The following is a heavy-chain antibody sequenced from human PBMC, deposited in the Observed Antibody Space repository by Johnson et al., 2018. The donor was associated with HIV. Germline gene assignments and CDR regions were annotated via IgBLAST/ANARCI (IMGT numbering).Heavy chain of an antibody. Sequence: MQLVESGGGVVQPGGSLRLSCAASGFTLSNHWMSWVRQAPGKGLEWVANIKQDGSEKSYVDSVKGRFTISRDNAKNSLYLQMNSLRAEDTAVYYCARDSQWEIRPDAFDIWGQGTMVTVSS. V-gene: IGHV3-7*05. D-gene: IGHD1-26*01. J-gene: IGHJ3*02. CDR2: IKQDGSEK. CDR3: ARDSQWEIRPDAFDI. CDR1: GFTLSNHW.